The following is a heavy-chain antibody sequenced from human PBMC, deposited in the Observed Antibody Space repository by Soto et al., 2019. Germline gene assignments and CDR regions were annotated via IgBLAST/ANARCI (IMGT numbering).Heavy chain of an antibody. CDR3: ARCKYYYGSGSHDWFDP. CDR2: IYYSGST. D-gene: IGHD3-10*01. J-gene: IGHJ5*02. CDR1: GGSISSGGYY. V-gene: IGHV4-31*03. Sequence: PSETLSLTCTVSGGSISSGGYYWSWIRQHPGKGLEWIGYIYYSGSTYYNPSLKSRVTISVDTSKNQFSLKLSSVTAADTAVYYCARCKYYYGSGSHDWFDPWGQGTLVTVSS.